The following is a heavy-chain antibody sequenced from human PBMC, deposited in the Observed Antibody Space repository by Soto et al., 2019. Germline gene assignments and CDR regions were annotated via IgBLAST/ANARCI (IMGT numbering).Heavy chain of an antibody. CDR2: IIPVFQTA. CDR3: AKDEISKTIRGDAFNF. J-gene: IGHJ3*01. Sequence: QEQLVQSGAEVKKPGSSVKVSCKASGGLFSSYPISWVRQVPGQGLEWMGGIIPVFQTAYYTQRFQGRVTITADESTNTAYMELSSLRSEDTAIYYCAKDEISKTIRGDAFNFWGQGTMVTVSS. D-gene: IGHD1-7*01. CDR1: GGLFSSYP. V-gene: IGHV1-69*01.